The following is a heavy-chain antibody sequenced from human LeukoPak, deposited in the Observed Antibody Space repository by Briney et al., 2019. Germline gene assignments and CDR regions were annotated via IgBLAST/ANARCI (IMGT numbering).Heavy chain of an antibody. D-gene: IGHD4-17*01. V-gene: IGHV3-23*01. CDR1: GFTFSSYA. CDR2: ISGSGGST. J-gene: IGHJ4*02. CDR3: ARDRHDYGDNGDY. Sequence: GGSLRLSCAASGFTFSSYAMSWVRQAPGKGLEWVSAISGSGGSTYYADSVKGRFTISRDNAKNSLYLQMNSLRDEDTAVYYCARDRHDYGDNGDYWGQGTLVTVSS.